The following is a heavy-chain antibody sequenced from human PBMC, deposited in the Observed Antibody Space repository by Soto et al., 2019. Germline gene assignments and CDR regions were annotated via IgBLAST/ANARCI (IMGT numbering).Heavy chain of an antibody. J-gene: IGHJ4*02. CDR2: IIPIFGTA. Sequence: PVKVSCKASGGTFSSYALSWVRQAPGQGLEWMGGIIPIFGTAIYAQKFQGRVTMTEDKSTDTAYMELSSLRSEDTAVYYCATMETPVDYWGQGTLVTVSS. CDR3: ATMETPVDY. V-gene: IGHV1-69*06. CDR1: GGTFSSYA. D-gene: IGHD2-8*01.